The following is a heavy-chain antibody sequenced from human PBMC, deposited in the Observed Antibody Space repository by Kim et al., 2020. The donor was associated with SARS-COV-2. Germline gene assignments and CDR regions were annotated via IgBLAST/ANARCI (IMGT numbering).Heavy chain of an antibody. J-gene: IGHJ3*02. CDR1: GGSISSSNW. CDR2: IYHSGST. CDR3: ARAGVIAAAPGAFDI. Sequence: SETLSLTCAVSGGSISSSNWWSWVRQPPGKGLEWIGEIYHSGSTNYNPSLKSRVTISVDKSKNQFSLKLSSVTAADTAVYYCARAGVIAAAPGAFDIWGQGTMVTVSS. V-gene: IGHV4-4*02. D-gene: IGHD6-13*01.